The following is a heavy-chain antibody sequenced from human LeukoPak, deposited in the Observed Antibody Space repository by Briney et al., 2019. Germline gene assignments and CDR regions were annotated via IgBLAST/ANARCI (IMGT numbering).Heavy chain of an antibody. CDR2: IYYSGST. Sequence: PSETLSLTCAASGVSFSSHYWSWIRQPPGKGLEWIGCIYYSGSTNYNPSLKSRVTISVDTSKNQFSLKLSSVTAADTAVYYCVRAGGVPQAVQQLVPDYYMDVWGKGTTVTVSS. V-gene: IGHV4-59*11. CDR1: GVSFSSHY. D-gene: IGHD6-6*01. J-gene: IGHJ6*03. CDR3: VRAGGVPQAVQQLVPDYYMDV.